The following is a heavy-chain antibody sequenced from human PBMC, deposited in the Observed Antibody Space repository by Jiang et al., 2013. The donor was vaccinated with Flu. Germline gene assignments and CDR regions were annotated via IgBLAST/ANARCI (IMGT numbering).Heavy chain of an antibody. V-gene: IGHV4-59*01. J-gene: IGHJ3*02. CDR2: IYYSGST. D-gene: IGHD3-16*01. CDR3: ARGLIRLGEFDAFDI. Sequence: TCTVSGGSISSYYWSWIRQPPGKGLEWIGYIYYSGSTNYNPSLKSRVTISVDTSKNQFSLKLSSVTAADTAVYYCARGLIRLGEFDAFDIWGQGTMVTVSS. CDR1: GGSISSYY.